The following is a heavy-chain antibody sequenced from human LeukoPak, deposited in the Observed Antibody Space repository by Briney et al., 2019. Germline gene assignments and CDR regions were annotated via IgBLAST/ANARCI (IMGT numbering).Heavy chain of an antibody. D-gene: IGHD1-26*01. V-gene: IGHV1-2*02. CDR1: GYTFTGYY. Sequence: ASVKVSCTASGYTFTGYYMHWVRQAPGQGLEWMGWINPNSGGTNYAQKFQGRVTMTRDTSISTAYMELSRLRSDDTAVYYCARLVGATAASPDYWGQGTLVTVSS. J-gene: IGHJ4*02. CDR3: ARLVGATAASPDY. CDR2: INPNSGGT.